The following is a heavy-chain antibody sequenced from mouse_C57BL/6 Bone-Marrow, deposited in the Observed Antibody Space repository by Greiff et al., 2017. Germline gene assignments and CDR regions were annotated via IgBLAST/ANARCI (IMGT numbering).Heavy chain of an antibody. V-gene: IGHV1-81*01. Sequence: QVQLQQSGAELARPGASVKLSCKASGYTFTSYGISWVKQRTGQGLEWIGEIYPRSGNTYYNEKFKGKATLTADKSSSTAYMELRSLTSEDSAVYFCARLDDGYYYFDYRGQGTTLTVSS. CDR3: ARLDDGYYYFDY. CDR1: GYTFTSYG. CDR2: IYPRSGNT. D-gene: IGHD2-3*01. J-gene: IGHJ2*01.